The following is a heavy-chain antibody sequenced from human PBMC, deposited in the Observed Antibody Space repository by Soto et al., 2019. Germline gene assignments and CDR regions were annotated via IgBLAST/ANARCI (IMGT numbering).Heavy chain of an antibody. CDR3: ARDGYCSSTSCYGGDDAFDI. CDR1: GFTFSSYS. D-gene: IGHD2-2*03. J-gene: IGHJ3*02. V-gene: IGHV3-21*01. Sequence: EVQLVESGGGLVKPGGSLRLSCAASGFTFSSYSMNWVRQAPGKGLEWVSSISSSSSYIYYADSVKGRFTISRDNAKNSLYLQMNSLRAEDTAVYYCARDGYCSSTSCYGGDDAFDIRGQGTMVTVSS. CDR2: ISSSSSYI.